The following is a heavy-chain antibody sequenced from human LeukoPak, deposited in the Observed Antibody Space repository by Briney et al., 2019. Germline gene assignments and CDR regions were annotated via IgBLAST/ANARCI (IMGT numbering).Heavy chain of an antibody. V-gene: IGHV3-23*01. D-gene: IGHD3-10*01. CDR1: GFTFSSYA. CDR3: AKDPYNSILYRLGD. Sequence: GGSLRLSCSASGFTFSSYAMGWVRQAPGKGLEWVSGISGSGGSTYYADSVKGRFTISRDNSKNTLYLQVNSLRAEDTAIYHCAKDPYNSILYRLGDWGQGTLVTVSS. J-gene: IGHJ4*02. CDR2: ISGSGGST.